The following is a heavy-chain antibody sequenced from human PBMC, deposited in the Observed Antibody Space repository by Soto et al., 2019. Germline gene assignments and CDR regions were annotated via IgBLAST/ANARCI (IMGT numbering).Heavy chain of an antibody. J-gene: IGHJ4*02. D-gene: IGHD2-15*01. Sequence: GGSLRLSCAASGFTFISYWMSWVRQAPGKGLEWVANIKQDGSEKYYVDSVKGRFTISRDNAKNSLYLQMNSLRAEDPAVYYCVREKAVLVAATCEDYWGRGTLVTVSS. CDR1: GFTFISYW. CDR2: IKQDGSEK. V-gene: IGHV3-7*01. CDR3: VREKAVLVAATCEDY.